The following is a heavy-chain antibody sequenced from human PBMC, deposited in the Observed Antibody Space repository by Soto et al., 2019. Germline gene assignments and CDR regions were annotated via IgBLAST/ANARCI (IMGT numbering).Heavy chain of an antibody. CDR2: ISGSGGST. Sequence: GGSLRLSCAASGFTFSSYAMSWVRQAPGKGLEWVSAISGSGGSTYYADSVKGRFTISRDNSKNTLYLQMNSLRAEDTAVYYCAKDSPPLRNIAAAVHFRWGQGTLVTVSS. J-gene: IGHJ4*02. D-gene: IGHD6-13*01. CDR1: GFTFSSYA. V-gene: IGHV3-23*01. CDR3: AKDSPPLRNIAAAVHFR.